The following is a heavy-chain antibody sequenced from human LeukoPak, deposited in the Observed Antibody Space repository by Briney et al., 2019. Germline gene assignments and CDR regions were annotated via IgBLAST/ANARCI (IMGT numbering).Heavy chain of an antibody. CDR3: AKGKTYYYDSSGYPED. D-gene: IGHD3-22*01. J-gene: IGHJ4*02. CDR2: ISYDGSNK. V-gene: IGHV3-30-3*01. Sequence: GGSLRLSCAASGFTFSSYAMSWVRQAPGKGLEWVAVISYDGSNKYYADSVKGRFTISRDNSKNTLYLQMNSLRAEDTAVYYCAKGKTYYYDSSGYPEDWGQGTLVTVSS. CDR1: GFTFSSYA.